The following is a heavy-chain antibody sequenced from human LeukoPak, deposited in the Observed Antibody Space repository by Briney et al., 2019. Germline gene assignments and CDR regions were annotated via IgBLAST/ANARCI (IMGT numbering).Heavy chain of an antibody. V-gene: IGHV4-61*01. CDR3: ARDGRGIDV. CDR2: IYYSGST. J-gene: IGHJ6*04. Sequence: SETLSLTCTVSGGSISSSSFYWGWIRQPPGKGLEWIGYIYYSGSTNYNPSLKSRVTISVDTSKNQFSLKLSSVTAADTAVYYCARDGRGIDVWGKGTTVTVSS. CDR1: GGSISSSSFY.